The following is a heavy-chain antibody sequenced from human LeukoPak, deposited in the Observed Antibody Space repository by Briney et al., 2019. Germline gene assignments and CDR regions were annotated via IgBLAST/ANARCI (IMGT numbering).Heavy chain of an antibody. CDR1: GYSISSGYY. CDR3: ARGLNPIVVVITGYAFDI. D-gene: IGHD3-22*01. CDR2: IYHSGST. J-gene: IGHJ3*02. V-gene: IGHV4-38-2*02. Sequence: SETLSLTCTVSGYSISSGYYWGWIRQPPGKGLEWIGSIYHSGSTYYNPSLKSRVTISVDTSKNQFSLKLSSVTAADTAVYYCARGLNPIVVVITGYAFDIWGQGTMVTVSS.